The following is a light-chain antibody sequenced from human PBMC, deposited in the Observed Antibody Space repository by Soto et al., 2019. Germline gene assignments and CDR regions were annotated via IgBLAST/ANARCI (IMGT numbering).Light chain of an antibody. CDR2: AAS. V-gene: IGKV1-9*01. J-gene: IGKJ5*01. CDR1: QGISSY. CDR3: QQLKSYPIT. Sequence: DIQLTQSPSFLSASVGDRVTITCRASQGISSYLAWNQQKPGKAPKLLIYAASTLQSGVPSRFSGSGSGTEFTLTISSLQPEDSATYYCQQLKSYPITFGQGTRLEIK.